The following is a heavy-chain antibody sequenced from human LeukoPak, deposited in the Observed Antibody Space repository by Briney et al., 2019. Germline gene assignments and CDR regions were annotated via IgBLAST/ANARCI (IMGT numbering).Heavy chain of an antibody. D-gene: IGHD5-24*01. CDR3: ARSRDAFGGVVSIWLY. Sequence: SETLSLTCAVYGGSFSGYYWCWIRHPPGKGLKWIGEINHSGSNNYNTFLKSRGTISLDTSRNQFSLRLSSVTAADTAVCYCARSRDAFGGVVSIWLYWGQGTLVTVSS. CDR2: INHSGSN. J-gene: IGHJ4*02. CDR1: GGSFSGYY. V-gene: IGHV4-34*01.